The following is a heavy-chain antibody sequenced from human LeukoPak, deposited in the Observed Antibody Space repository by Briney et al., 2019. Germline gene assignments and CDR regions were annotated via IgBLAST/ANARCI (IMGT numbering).Heavy chain of an antibody. J-gene: IGHJ4*02. Sequence: SETLSLTCTVSGGSISSSNYYWGWIRQPPGKGLEWVGNIYYSGSTYYKPSLKTRVTISVDTSKNHFSLKLTSVTAADTAVYYCARHATVDGNWPRPLDYWGQGSLVTVSS. CDR3: ARHATVDGNWPRPLDY. D-gene: IGHD6-19*01. V-gene: IGHV4-39*01. CDR1: GGSISSSNYY. CDR2: IYYSGST.